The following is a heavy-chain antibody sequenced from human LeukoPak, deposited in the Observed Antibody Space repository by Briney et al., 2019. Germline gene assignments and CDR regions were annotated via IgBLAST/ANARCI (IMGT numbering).Heavy chain of an antibody. Sequence: AASVKVSCKASGYTFTGYYMNWVRQVPGQGLEWMGWINSDSGFTKYAQKFQGRVTMTRATSITTVYMDLTRLTSDDTAVYYCARNFDMKGFDPWGQGTLVTVSS. J-gene: IGHJ5*02. CDR2: INSDSGFT. CDR1: GYTFTGYY. D-gene: IGHD3-9*01. CDR3: ARNFDMKGFDP. V-gene: IGHV1-2*02.